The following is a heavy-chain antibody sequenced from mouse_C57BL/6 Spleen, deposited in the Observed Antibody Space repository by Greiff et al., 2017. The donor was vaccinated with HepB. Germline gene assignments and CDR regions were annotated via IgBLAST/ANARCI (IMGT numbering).Heavy chain of an antibody. J-gene: IGHJ4*01. CDR2: ISSGSSTI. CDR1: GFTFSDYG. V-gene: IGHV5-17*01. D-gene: IGHD1-1*01. Sequence: EVKVVESGGGLVKPGGSLKLSCAASGFTFSDYGMHWVRQAPEKGLEWVAYISSGSSTIYYADTVKGRFTISRDNAKNTLFLQMTSLRSEDTAMYYCANYYGSSHGAMDYWGQGTSVTVSS. CDR3: ANYYGSSHGAMDY.